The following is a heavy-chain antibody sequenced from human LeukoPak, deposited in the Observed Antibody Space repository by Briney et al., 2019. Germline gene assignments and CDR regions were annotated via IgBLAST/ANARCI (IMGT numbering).Heavy chain of an antibody. V-gene: IGHV3-11*01. CDR1: GFTFRYYY. J-gene: IGHJ5*02. CDR2: ISNTGSAM. D-gene: IGHD3-22*01. CDR3: ASDSSGYFGP. Sequence: GGSLRLSCGASGFTFRYYYVNCMRQAPGGGGEGRSYISNTGSAMYYAHSVKGRFTISRDHAKNSLYLQMNSLTAEDTAIYYCASDSSGYFGPWGQGPLVTVSS.